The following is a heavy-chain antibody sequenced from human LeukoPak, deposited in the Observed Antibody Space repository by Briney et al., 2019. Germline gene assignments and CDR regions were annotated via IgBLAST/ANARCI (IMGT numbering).Heavy chain of an antibody. J-gene: IGHJ4*02. CDR1: GYTLTGYY. Sequence: GASVKFSWKASGYTLTGYYMHWGRRATGQRLELITSINPHIAGTNYAQKFQGRVTMTRDTSISTAYMELSRLRSDDTAVYYCARDRIRGTYCSSTSCYTLAYWGQGTLVTVSS. CDR3: ARDRIRGTYCSSTSCYTLAY. D-gene: IGHD2-2*02. CDR2: INPHIAGT. V-gene: IGHV1-2*02.